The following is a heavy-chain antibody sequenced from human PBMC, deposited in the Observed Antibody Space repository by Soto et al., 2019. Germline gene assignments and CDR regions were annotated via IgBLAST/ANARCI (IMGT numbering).Heavy chain of an antibody. CDR3: AKNPENYYYGMDV. V-gene: IGHV1-69*12. Sequence: QVQLVQSGAEVKKPGSSVKVSCKASGGTFSSYAVSWVRQAPGHGLEWMGGIIPIFGTANYAQKFQGRVTITADESTSTAYMELSSLRSEVTAVYYCAKNPENYYYGMDVWGQGTTFTVSS. CDR2: IIPIFGTA. J-gene: IGHJ6*02. CDR1: GGTFSSYA.